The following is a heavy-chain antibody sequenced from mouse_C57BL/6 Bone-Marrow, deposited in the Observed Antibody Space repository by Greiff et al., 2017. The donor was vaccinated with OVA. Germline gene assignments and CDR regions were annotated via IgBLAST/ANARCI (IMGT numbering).Heavy chain of an antibody. J-gene: IGHJ3*01. V-gene: IGHV10-1*01. D-gene: IGHD2-1*01. Sequence: GGGLVQPKGSLKLSCAASGFSFNTYAMNWVRQAPGKGLEWVARIRSKSNNYATYYADSVKDRFTISRDDSESMLYLQMNNLKTEDTAMYYCVRLKGAIGIYGNYVWFAYWGQGTLVTVSA. CDR1: GFSFNTYA. CDR3: VRLKGAIGIYGNYVWFAY. CDR2: IRSKSNNYAT.